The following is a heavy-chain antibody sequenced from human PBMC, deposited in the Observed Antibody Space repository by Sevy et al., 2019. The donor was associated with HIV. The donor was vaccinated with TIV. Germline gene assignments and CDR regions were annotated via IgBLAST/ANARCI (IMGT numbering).Heavy chain of an antibody. J-gene: IGHJ6*02. Sequence: ASVKVSCKASGYTFTGYYMHWVRQAPGQGLEWMGRINPNSGGTNYAQKFQGRVTMTRDTSISTAYMELSRLRSDDTAVYYCARDRSYSSSRYYDYGMDVWGQGTTVTVSS. CDR3: ARDRSYSSSRYYDYGMDV. CDR1: GYTFTGYY. D-gene: IGHD6-6*01. V-gene: IGHV1-2*06. CDR2: INPNSGGT.